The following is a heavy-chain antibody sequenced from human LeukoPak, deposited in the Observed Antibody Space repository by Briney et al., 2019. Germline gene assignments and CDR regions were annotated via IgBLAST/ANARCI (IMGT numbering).Heavy chain of an antibody. J-gene: IGHJ3*02. Sequence: GASVKVSCKASGYTFTGYYMHWVRQAPGQGLEWMGWINPNSGGTNYAQKFQGRVTMIRDTSISTAYMELSRLRSDDTAVYYCARDRGYCSSTSCYRGDAFDIWGQGTMVTVSS. CDR2: INPNSGGT. V-gene: IGHV1-2*02. D-gene: IGHD2-2*01. CDR3: ARDRGYCSSTSCYRGDAFDI. CDR1: GYTFTGYY.